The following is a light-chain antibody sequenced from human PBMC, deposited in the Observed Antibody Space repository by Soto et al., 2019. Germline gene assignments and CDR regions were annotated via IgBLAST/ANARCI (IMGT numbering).Light chain of an antibody. CDR3: QQYYSYPLT. CDR2: GAS. J-gene: IGKJ4*01. V-gene: IGKV1-8*01. CDR1: QSIGTY. Sequence: IRMTQSPSSFAASAGDRVSITCRASQSIGTYLVWYQQKPGKAPKVIIYGASTLQSGVPSRFSGRGSGADFTLTISLLQSEDFATYYCQQYYSYPLTFGGGTKVEI.